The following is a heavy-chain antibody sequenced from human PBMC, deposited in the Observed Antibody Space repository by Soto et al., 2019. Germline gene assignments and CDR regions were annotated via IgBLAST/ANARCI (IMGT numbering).Heavy chain of an antibody. J-gene: IGHJ6*02. Sequence: GGSLRLSCAASGFTFSSYAMHWVRQAPGKGLEWVAVISYDGSNRYYADSVKGRLTISRDNSKNTLFLQMNSLRAEDTAVYYCARNILTDYFYYYAMDAWGQGTTVTVSS. CDR3: ARNILTDYFYYYAMDA. CDR2: ISYDGSNR. D-gene: IGHD3-9*01. CDR1: GFTFSSYA. V-gene: IGHV3-30-3*01.